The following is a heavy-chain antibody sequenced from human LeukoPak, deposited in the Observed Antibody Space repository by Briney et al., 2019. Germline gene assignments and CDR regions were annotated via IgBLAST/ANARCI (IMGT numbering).Heavy chain of an antibody. D-gene: IGHD2-21*01. Sequence: ASVKVSCKASGCTFTSYAMHWVRQGPGQRLEWMGWINAGNGNTKYSQKFQGRVTMTRDTSTSTVYMELSSLRSEDTAVYYCARGGSVIASLYYYYYMDVWGKGTTVTVSS. CDR2: INAGNGNT. CDR1: GCTFTSYA. J-gene: IGHJ6*03. V-gene: IGHV1-3*01. CDR3: ARGGSVIASLYYYYYMDV.